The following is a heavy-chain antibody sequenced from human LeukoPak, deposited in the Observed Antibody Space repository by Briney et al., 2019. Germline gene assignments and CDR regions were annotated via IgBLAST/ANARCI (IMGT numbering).Heavy chain of an antibody. V-gene: IGHV1-69*06. CDR1: GGTFSSYA. CDR2: IIPIFGTA. CDR3: AIATGTTFYHYYMDV. Sequence: SVKVSCKASGGTFSSYAISWVRQAAGQGLEWMGGIIPIFGTANYAQKFQGRVTITADKSTSTAYMELSSLRSEDTAVYYCAIATGTTFYHYYMDVWGKGTTVTVSS. D-gene: IGHD1-1*01. J-gene: IGHJ6*03.